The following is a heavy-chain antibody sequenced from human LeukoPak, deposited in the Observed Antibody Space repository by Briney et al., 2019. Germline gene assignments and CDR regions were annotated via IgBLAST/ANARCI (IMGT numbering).Heavy chain of an antibody. Sequence: SETLSLTCTVSGGSITSGNYYWGWIRQPAGKGLEWIGRIYSSGSTDYNPSLKSRVTISVDTSKNQFSLKLSSVTAADTAVYYCARAPRIAAPFDYWGQGTLVTVSS. CDR2: IYSSGST. CDR1: GGSITSGNYY. J-gene: IGHJ4*02. V-gene: IGHV4-61*02. D-gene: IGHD6-6*01. CDR3: ARAPRIAAPFDY.